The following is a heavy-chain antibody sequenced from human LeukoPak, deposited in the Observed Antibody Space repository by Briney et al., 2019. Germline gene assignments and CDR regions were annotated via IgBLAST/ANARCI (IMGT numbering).Heavy chain of an antibody. CDR1: GFTFSSYW. Sequence: PGGSLRLSCAASGFTFSSYWMSWVRQAPGKGLEWVANKKQDGSEKYYVDSVKGRFTISRDNAKNSLYLQMNSLRAEDTAVYYCARALAARPGYYYYMDVWGKGTTVTVSS. J-gene: IGHJ6*03. CDR2: KKQDGSEK. D-gene: IGHD6-6*01. V-gene: IGHV3-7*01. CDR3: ARALAARPGYYYYMDV.